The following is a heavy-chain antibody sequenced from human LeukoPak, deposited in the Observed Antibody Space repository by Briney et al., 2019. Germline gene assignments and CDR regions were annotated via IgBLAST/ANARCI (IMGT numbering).Heavy chain of an antibody. CDR2: IYHSGST. CDR1: GGSISSGGYS. D-gene: IGHD2-21*01. J-gene: IGHJ4*02. CDR3: ARGGEPYYFDY. V-gene: IGHV4-30-2*01. Sequence: TLSLTCAVSGGSISSGGYSWSWIRQPPGKGLEWIGYIYHSGSTYYNPSLKSRVTISVDRSKNQFSLKLSSVTAADTAVYYCARGGEPYYFDYWGQGTLVTVSS.